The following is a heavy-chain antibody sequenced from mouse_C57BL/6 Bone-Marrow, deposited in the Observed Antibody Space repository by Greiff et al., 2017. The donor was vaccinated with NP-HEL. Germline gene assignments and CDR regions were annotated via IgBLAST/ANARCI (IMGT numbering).Heavy chain of an antibody. Sequence: QVQLKESGAELVKPGASVKISCKASGYAFSSYWMNWVKQRPGKGLEWIGQIYPRDGSTKYNEKFKGKATLTADKSSSTAYMQLNSLTSEDSAVYFCARCHITTVVAHYFDYWGQGTTLTVSS. D-gene: IGHD1-1*01. V-gene: IGHV1-80*01. CDR1: GYAFSSYW. J-gene: IGHJ2*01. CDR3: ARCHITTVVAHYFDY. CDR2: IYPRDGST.